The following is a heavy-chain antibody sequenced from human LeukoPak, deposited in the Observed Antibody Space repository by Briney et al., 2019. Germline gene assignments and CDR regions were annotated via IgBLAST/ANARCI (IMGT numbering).Heavy chain of an antibody. V-gene: IGHV1-18*01. Sequence: ASVKVSCKASGYTFTSYGISWVRQAPGQGLEWMGWISAYNGNTNYAQKLQGRVTMTTDTSTSTAYMELRSLRAEDTAVYYCAKDGTDIVVVPAAMRNYYMDVWGKGTTVTVSS. CDR2: ISAYNGNT. D-gene: IGHD2-2*01. J-gene: IGHJ6*03. CDR3: AKDGTDIVVVPAAMRNYYMDV. CDR1: GYTFTSYG.